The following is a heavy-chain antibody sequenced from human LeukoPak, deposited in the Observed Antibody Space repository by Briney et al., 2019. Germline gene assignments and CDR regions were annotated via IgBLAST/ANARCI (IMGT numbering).Heavy chain of an antibody. CDR2: IRYDGSNE. CDR1: GFTFSSYG. D-gene: IGHD1-26*01. Sequence: GGSLRLSCAASGFTFSSYGMHWVRQAPGKGLEWVAFIRYDGSNEYYVDSVKGRFTISRDNSKNTLYLQMNSLRTEYTAVYYCAKGWESRDWGQGTLVTVSS. V-gene: IGHV3-30*02. J-gene: IGHJ4*02. CDR3: AKGWESRD.